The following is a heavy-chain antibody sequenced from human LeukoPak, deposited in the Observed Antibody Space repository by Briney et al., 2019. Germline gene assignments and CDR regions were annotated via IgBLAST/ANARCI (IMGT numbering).Heavy chain of an antibody. CDR1: GGSISSGSYY. CDR3: AREEEQWLEEYYYYYYMDV. J-gene: IGHJ6*03. CDR2: IYTSGST. V-gene: IGHV4-61*02. D-gene: IGHD6-19*01. Sequence: PSETLSLTCTVSGGSISSGSYYWSWIRQPAGKGLEWIGRIYTSGSTNYNPSLKSRVTISVDTSKNQFSLKLSSVTAADTAVYYCAREEEQWLEEYYYYYYMDVWGKGTTVTISS.